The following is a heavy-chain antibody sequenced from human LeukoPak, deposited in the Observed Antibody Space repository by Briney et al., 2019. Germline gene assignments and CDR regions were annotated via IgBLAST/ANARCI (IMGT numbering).Heavy chain of an antibody. D-gene: IGHD4-23*01. Sequence: GGSLRLSCAACGFTFSAYEMNWVRQAPGKGLEWVSYIGSSGSTVYYTDSVKGRFTISRDNAKNSLYMQMESLRDEDTAIYYCARDTLEYSNSPDALDIWGQGTMVTVSS. CDR2: IGSSGSTV. J-gene: IGHJ3*02. CDR3: ARDTLEYSNSPDALDI. V-gene: IGHV3-48*03. CDR1: GFTFSAYE.